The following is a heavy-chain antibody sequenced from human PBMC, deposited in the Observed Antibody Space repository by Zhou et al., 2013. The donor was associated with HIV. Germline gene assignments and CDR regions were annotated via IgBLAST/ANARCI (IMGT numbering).Heavy chain of an antibody. Sequence: QVQLVQSGAEVKKPGASVKVSCKASGYSLSAYYMHWVRQAPGQGLEWMGWILPNTDATKYAPRFQGRVTMTRDTSISTIYMELRGLRSDDTALYFCASYGPGYNWMYSWGQGTLVTVSS. CDR3: ASYGPGYNWMYS. V-gene: IGHV1-2*02. J-gene: IGHJ4*02. D-gene: IGHD1-20*01. CDR2: ILPNTDAT. CDR1: GYSLSAYY.